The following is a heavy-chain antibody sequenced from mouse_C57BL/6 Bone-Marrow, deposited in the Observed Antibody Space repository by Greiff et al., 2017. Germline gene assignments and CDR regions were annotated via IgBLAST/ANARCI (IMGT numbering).Heavy chain of an antibody. J-gene: IGHJ4*01. V-gene: IGHV1-64*01. CDR2: IHPNSGST. CDR1: GYTFTSYW. CDR3: AGSLYAMDY. Sequence: QVQLQQSGAELVKPGASVKLSCKASGYTFTSYWMHWVKQRPGQGLEWIGMIHPNSGSTNYNEKFKSKATLTVDKSSSTAYMQHSSLTSEDSAVYYCAGSLYAMDYWGQGTSVTVSS. D-gene: IGHD1-1*01.